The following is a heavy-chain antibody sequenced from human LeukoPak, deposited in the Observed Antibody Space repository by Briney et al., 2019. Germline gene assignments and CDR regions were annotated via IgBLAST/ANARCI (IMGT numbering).Heavy chain of an antibody. J-gene: IGHJ4*02. CDR1: GDTFTSYG. Sequence: ASVKVSRKASGDTFTSYGITWVRQAPGQGLEWMGWISTYNGNTNYAQKLQGRVTMTTDTSTSTAYMELRSLKSDDTAVYYCARGRDWNYAFDYWGQGTLVTVSS. CDR3: ARGRDWNYAFDY. CDR2: ISTYNGNT. V-gene: IGHV1-18*01. D-gene: IGHD1-7*01.